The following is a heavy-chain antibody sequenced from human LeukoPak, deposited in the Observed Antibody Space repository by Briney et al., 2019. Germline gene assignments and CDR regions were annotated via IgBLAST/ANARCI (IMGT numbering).Heavy chain of an antibody. J-gene: IGHJ4*02. D-gene: IGHD3-16*01. V-gene: IGHV3-7*05. CDR1: GFPFGGYW. CDR2: IKSDGTDK. CDR3: ARRGNFFDY. Sequence: GGSLRLSCAASGFPFGGYWMSWVRQAPGKGLGWVANIKSDGTDKNYVDSVRSRFTISRDNAKNSLYLQMDSLRAEDTAVFYCARRGNFFDYWGQGTLVTASS.